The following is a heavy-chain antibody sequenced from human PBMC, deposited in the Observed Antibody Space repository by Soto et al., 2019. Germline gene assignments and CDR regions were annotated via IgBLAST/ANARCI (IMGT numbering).Heavy chain of an antibody. CDR3: ATDRIVVVPAAMSGSLTTDYYYYYGMDV. Sequence: ASVKVSCKVSGYTLTELFMHWVRQAPGKGLEWMGGFDPEDGETIYAQKFQGRVTMTEDTSTDTAYMELSSLRSEDTAVYYCATDRIVVVPAAMSGSLTTDYYYYYGMDVWGQGTTVTVSS. CDR1: GYTLTELF. J-gene: IGHJ6*02. V-gene: IGHV1-24*01. CDR2: FDPEDGET. D-gene: IGHD2-2*01.